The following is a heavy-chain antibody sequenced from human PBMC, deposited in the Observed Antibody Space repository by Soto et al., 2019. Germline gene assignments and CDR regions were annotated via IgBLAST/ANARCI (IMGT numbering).Heavy chain of an antibody. CDR2: ISYDGNNK. J-gene: IGHJ5*02. CDR3: ARFQQTTVTSPLADP. CDR1: GFTFSSYA. Sequence: ESGGGVVQPGRSLRLSCAASGFTFSSYALHWVRQAPGKGLEWVTVISYDGNNKYYADSVEGRFTISRDNSKNTLYLQMNSLRSEDTGVYSCARFQQTTVTSPLADPWGQGTLVTVSS. V-gene: IGHV3-30-3*01. D-gene: IGHD4-17*01.